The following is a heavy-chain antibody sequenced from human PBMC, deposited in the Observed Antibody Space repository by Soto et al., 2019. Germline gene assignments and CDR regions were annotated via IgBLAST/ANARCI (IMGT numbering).Heavy chain of an antibody. Sequence: QVQLQESGAGLVKPSQTLSLTCTVSGGSISSGGYFWNWIRPHPGKGLEWIGYIYYSGGTYYNPALKPQVTLAVDTAKNQFSLQLSSVTAADTAVYYCARAPSIWGQGTLVTVSS. CDR1: GGSISSGGYF. J-gene: IGHJ4*02. V-gene: IGHV4-31*01. CDR3: ARAPSI. CDR2: IYYSGGT.